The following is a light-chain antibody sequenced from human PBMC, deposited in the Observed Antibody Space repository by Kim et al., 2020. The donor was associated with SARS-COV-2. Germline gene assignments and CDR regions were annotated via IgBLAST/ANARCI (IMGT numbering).Light chain of an antibody. J-gene: IGKJ1*01. CDR1: QSVSSN. V-gene: IGKV3-15*01. CDR2: GAS. Sequence: EVVMTQSPATLSVSPGERATLSCRASQSVSSNLAWYQQKPGQAPRLLIYGASTRATGIPARFGGSGSGTEFTLTISSLHSEDFAVYYCQQYNNWPGTFGQGTKVDIK. CDR3: QQYNNWPGT.